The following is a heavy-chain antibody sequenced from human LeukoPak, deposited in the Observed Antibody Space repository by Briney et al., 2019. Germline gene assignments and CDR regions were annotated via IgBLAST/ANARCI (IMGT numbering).Heavy chain of an antibody. J-gene: IGHJ4*02. CDR2: ISGSGGST. Sequence: GGSLRLSCAASGFTFSSYAMSWVRQAPGKGLEWVSAISGSGGSTYYADSVKGQFTISRDNSKNTLYLQMNSLRAEDTAVYYCAKDRRSTSCYMDWGQGTLVTVSS. V-gene: IGHV3-23*01. CDR3: AKDRRSTSCYMD. D-gene: IGHD2-2*02. CDR1: GFTFSSYA.